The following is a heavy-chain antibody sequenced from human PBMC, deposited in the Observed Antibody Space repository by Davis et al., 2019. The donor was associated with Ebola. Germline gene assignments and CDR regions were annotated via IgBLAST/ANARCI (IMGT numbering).Heavy chain of an antibody. Sequence: GGSLRLSCAASGFVFSSYVMSWVRQAPGKGLEWVSIIYSGGNTYYADSVKGRFTISRHNSKNTLYLQMNSLRPEDTAVYYCARDHGYWGQGTLVTVSS. V-gene: IGHV3-53*04. J-gene: IGHJ4*02. CDR1: GFVFSSYV. CDR3: ARDHGY. CDR2: IYSGGNT.